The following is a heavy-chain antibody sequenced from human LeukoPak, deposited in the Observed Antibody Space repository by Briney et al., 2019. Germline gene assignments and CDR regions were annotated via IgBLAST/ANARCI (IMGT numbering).Heavy chain of an antibody. CDR2: ISSSSSYI. V-gene: IGHV3-21*01. J-gene: IGHJ6*02. Sequence: GGSLRLSCAASGFTFSSYVMSWVRQAPGKGLEWVSSISSSSSYIYYADSVKGRFTISRDNAKNSLYLQMNSLRAEDTAVYYCARDGYCSGGSCYYLYYGMDVWGQGTTVTVSS. D-gene: IGHD2-15*01. CDR1: GFTFSSYV. CDR3: ARDGYCSGGSCYYLYYGMDV.